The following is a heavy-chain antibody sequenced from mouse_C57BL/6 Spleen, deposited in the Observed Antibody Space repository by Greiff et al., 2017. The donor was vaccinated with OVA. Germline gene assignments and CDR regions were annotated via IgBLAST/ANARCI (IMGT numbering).Heavy chain of an antibody. CDR1: GFNIKDYY. J-gene: IGHJ3*01. CDR2: IEPEDGET. Sequence: VQLQQSGAELVKPGASVKLSCTATGFNIKDYYMHWVKQRTEQGLEGIGRIEPEDGETKYAPKFQGKATITADTSSNTPFLQFSSLTSEDTAVYYCAGGTGPWFAYWGQGTLVTVSA. CDR3: AGGTGPWFAY. D-gene: IGHD4-1*01. V-gene: IGHV14-2*01.